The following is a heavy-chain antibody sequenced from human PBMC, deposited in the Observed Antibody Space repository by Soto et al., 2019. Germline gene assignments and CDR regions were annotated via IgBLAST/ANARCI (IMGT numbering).Heavy chain of an antibody. CDR1: GFSISSGRL. V-gene: IGHV4-28*01. J-gene: IGHJ4*02. Sequence: SETLSLTCAVSGFSISSGRLWGWIRQPPGKGLEWIGYIYYSGSTYYNPSLKSRVTISVDTSKNQFSLKLSSVTAADTAVYYCARQDYGDADYWGQGTLVTVS. CDR3: ARQDYGDADY. CDR2: IYYSGST. D-gene: IGHD4-17*01.